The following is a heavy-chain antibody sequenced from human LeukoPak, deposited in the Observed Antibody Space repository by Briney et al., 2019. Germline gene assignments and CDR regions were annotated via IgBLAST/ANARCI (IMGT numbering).Heavy chain of an antibody. J-gene: IGHJ4*02. CDR3: AKDRGSYYDSSGYYSPSLDIDY. D-gene: IGHD3-22*01. V-gene: IGHV3-30*04. Sequence: PGGSLRLSCAASGFTFSSYAMHWVRQAPGKGLEWVAVISYDGSNKYYADSVKGRFTISRDNSKNTLYLQMNSLRAEDTAVYYCAKDRGSYYDSSGYYSPSLDIDYWGQGTLVTVSS. CDR1: GFTFSSYA. CDR2: ISYDGSNK.